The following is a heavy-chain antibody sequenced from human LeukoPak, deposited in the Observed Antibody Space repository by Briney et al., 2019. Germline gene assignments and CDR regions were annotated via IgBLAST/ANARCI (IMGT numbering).Heavy chain of an antibody. Sequence: SVKVSCKASGGTFSSYAISWVRQAPGQGLEWMGGIIPIFGTANHAQKFQGRVTITADKSTSTAYMELSSLRSEDTAVYYCASEDGYSSSWYYFDYWGQGTLVTVSS. CDR1: GGTFSSYA. J-gene: IGHJ4*02. D-gene: IGHD6-13*01. CDR3: ASEDGYSSSWYYFDY. V-gene: IGHV1-69*06. CDR2: IIPIFGTA.